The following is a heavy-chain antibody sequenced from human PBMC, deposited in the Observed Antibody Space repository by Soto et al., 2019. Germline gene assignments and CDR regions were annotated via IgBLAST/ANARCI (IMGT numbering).Heavy chain of an antibody. Sequence: GGSLRLSCAASGFTFSNYDMHWVRQAPGKGLEWVAVIWYDGSNKYYADSVKGRFTISRDNSKNTLYLQMNSLRAEDTAVYYCASDSSGPVTGYWGQGTLVTVSS. CDR3: ASDSSGPVTGY. V-gene: IGHV3-33*01. D-gene: IGHD3-22*01. CDR1: GFTFSNYD. J-gene: IGHJ4*02. CDR2: IWYDGSNK.